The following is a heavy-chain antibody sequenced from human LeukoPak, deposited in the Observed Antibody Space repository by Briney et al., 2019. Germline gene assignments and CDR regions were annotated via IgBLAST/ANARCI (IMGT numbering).Heavy chain of an antibody. CDR1: GFTFSSYW. V-gene: IGHV3-9*01. D-gene: IGHD2-15*01. Sequence: GGSLRLSCGASGFTFSSYWMSWVRQAPGKGLEWVSGISWNSGLIDYADSVKGRFSISRDNAKNSLYLQMNSLKAEDTVLYYCAKERSSAIDYWGQGTLVTVSS. CDR3: AKERSSAIDY. CDR2: ISWNSGLI. J-gene: IGHJ4*02.